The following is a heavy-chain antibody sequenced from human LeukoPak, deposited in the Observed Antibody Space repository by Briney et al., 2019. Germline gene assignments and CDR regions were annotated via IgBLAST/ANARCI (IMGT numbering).Heavy chain of an antibody. Sequence: ASVKVSCQASGYTFTSYGISWVRQAPGQGLEWMGWISAYNGNTNYLQNLQGRVTMTTDTSTRTAYMEPRGLRSNDTAVYFFAREHPVSNSPVHYYCMDVWGQGTTVTVSS. CDR2: ISAYNGNT. CDR3: AREHPVSNSPVHYYCMDV. D-gene: IGHD4-11*01. CDR1: GYTFTSYG. V-gene: IGHV1-18*01. J-gene: IGHJ6*02.